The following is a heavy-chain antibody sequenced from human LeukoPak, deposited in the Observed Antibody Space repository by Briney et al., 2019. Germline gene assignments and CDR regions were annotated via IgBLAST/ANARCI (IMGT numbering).Heavy chain of an antibody. CDR2: VYYSGSA. D-gene: IGHD2-15*01. Sequence: PSETLSLTCTVSGVSISTYYWSWIRQSPGKGLEWIGNVYYSGSATYNPPLKSRLTISVDTSKNQFSLKLSSVTAADTAVYYCASTGTIGYCSGGSCYSLDYWGQGTLVTVSS. CDR3: ASTGTIGYCSGGSCYSLDY. CDR1: GVSISTYY. J-gene: IGHJ4*02. V-gene: IGHV4-59*08.